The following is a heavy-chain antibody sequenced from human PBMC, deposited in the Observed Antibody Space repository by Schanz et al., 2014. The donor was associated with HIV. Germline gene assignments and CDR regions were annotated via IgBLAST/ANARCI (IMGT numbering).Heavy chain of an antibody. D-gene: IGHD1-26*01. Sequence: EVQVVDSGGGLVKPGGSLRLSCVVSGFTFDSYTMNWVRQAPGKGLEWVSSISGGSGDKLYADSIKGRFTISRDTANNSVYLQMNNLRGDDTAVYYCVRVPYSGSYEYYFDYWGQGTLVTVSS. CDR3: VRVPYSGSYEYYFDY. CDR2: ISGGSGDK. J-gene: IGHJ4*02. CDR1: GFTFDSYT. V-gene: IGHV3-21*01.